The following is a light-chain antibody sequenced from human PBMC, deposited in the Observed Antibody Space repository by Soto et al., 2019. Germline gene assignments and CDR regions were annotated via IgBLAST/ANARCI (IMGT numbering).Light chain of an antibody. CDR3: CSYGGYSTFVI. J-gene: IGLJ2*01. V-gene: IGLV2-23*02. Sequence: QAVVTQPASVSGSPGQSITISCTGANSDVGRYNLISWYQQRPGKAPQLIIYEADKRPSGVSNRFSGSKSGNTASLTISGLQADDEADYHCCSYGGYSTFVIFGGGTKVTVL. CDR1: NSDVGRYNL. CDR2: EAD.